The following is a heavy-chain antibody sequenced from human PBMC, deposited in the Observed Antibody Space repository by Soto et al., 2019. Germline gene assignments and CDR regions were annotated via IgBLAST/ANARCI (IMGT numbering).Heavy chain of an antibody. D-gene: IGHD6-19*01. V-gene: IGHV4-34*01. CDR3: ASAYSSGPRSVPYYFDD. CDR1: GGSFSGYY. J-gene: IGHJ4*02. Sequence: SETLSLTCAVYGGSFSGYYWSWIRQPPGKGLEWIGEINHSGSTNYNPSLKSRVTISVDTSKNQFSLKLSSVTAADTAVYYCASAYSSGPRSVPYYFDDWGQGTLVTVSS. CDR2: INHSGST.